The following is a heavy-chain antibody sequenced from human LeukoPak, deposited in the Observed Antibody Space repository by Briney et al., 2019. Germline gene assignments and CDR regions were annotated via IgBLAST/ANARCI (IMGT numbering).Heavy chain of an antibody. Sequence: GGSLRLSCAASGFTFSSYSMHWVRQAPGKGVEWVSSISSSSSYIYYGDYVKGRFTMSRDNAKNSLYLQMNSLRAEDTAVYYCARGDITAPNYWGQGTLVTVSS. V-gene: IGHV3-21*01. CDR2: ISSSSSYI. D-gene: IGHD6-13*01. CDR1: GFTFSSYS. J-gene: IGHJ4*02. CDR3: ARGDITAPNY.